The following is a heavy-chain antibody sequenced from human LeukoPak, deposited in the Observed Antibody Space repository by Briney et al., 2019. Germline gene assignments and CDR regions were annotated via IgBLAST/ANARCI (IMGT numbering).Heavy chain of an antibody. CDR3: ARDHCSSTSCYIRFFDY. Sequence: GGSLRLSCAASGFTFSSYWMHWVRQAPGKGLVWVSRINSDGSSTSYADSVKGRFTISRDNSKNTLYLQMNSLRAEDTAVYYCARDHCSSTSCYIRFFDYWGQGTLVTVSS. J-gene: IGHJ4*02. V-gene: IGHV3-74*01. CDR1: GFTFSSYW. D-gene: IGHD2-2*02. CDR2: INSDGSST.